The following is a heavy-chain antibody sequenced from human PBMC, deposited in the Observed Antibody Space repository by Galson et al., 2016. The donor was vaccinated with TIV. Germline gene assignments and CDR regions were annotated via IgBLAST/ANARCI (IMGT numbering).Heavy chain of an antibody. CDR2: ISSTSNYR. J-gene: IGHJ3*02. D-gene: IGHD1-7*01. V-gene: IGHV3-21*01. Sequence: SLRLSCAVSGFPFSSYSMNWVRQAPGKGLEWVSSISSTSNYRYYADSVKGRFTLSRDNAEDSLYLQINSLRVEDTALYYCARRGNYLSDAFSIWGQGTMVTVSS. CDR1: GFPFSSYS. CDR3: ARRGNYLSDAFSI.